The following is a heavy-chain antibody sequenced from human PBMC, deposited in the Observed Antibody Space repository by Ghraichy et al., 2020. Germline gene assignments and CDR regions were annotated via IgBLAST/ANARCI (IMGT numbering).Heavy chain of an antibody. CDR3: AREKSVSRSSELPFGY. J-gene: IGHJ4*02. Sequence: VKVSCKASGYTFTRYGISWVRQAPGQGLEWMGRINTYNADTKYAQKIQGRVTMTTDTSTSTAYMELRSLRSDDTAVYYCAREKSVSRSSELPFGYWGQGTLVTVSS. CDR2: INTYNADT. D-gene: IGHD6-6*01. CDR1: GYTFTRYG. V-gene: IGHV1-18*01.